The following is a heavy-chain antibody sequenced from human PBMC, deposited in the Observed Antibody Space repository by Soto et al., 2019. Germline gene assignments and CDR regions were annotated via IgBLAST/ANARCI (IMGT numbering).Heavy chain of an antibody. J-gene: IGHJ5*02. CDR3: ARVPYSSSWYWFDP. Sequence: ASVKVSCKASGGTFSSYAISWVRQAPGQGLEWMGGIIPIFGTANYAQKSQGRVTITADESTSTAYMELSSLRSEDTAVYYCARVPYSSSWYWFDPWGQGTLVTVSS. V-gene: IGHV1-69*13. CDR2: IIPIFGTA. D-gene: IGHD6-13*01. CDR1: GGTFSSYA.